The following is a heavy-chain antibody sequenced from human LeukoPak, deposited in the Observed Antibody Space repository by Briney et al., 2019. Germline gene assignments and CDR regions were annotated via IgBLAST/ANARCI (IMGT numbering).Heavy chain of an antibody. CDR2: ISSSSSTI. V-gene: IGHV3-48*04. CDR3: ARLDIVVVPAAEYFQH. Sequence: GGSLRLSCAASGFTFSSYSMNWVRQAPGKGLEWVSYISSSSSTIYYADSVKGRFTISRDNAKNSLYLQMNSLRAEDTAVYYCARLDIVVVPAAEYFQHWGQGTLVTVSS. CDR1: GFTFSSYS. J-gene: IGHJ1*01. D-gene: IGHD2-2*01.